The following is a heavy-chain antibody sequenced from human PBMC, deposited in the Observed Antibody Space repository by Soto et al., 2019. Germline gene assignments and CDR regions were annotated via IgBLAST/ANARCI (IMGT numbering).Heavy chain of an antibody. D-gene: IGHD1-26*01. CDR3: ARGDVGAFDL. Sequence: GGSLRLSCAASGFTVSSKYMTWVRQAPGKGLEWVPRIHSDGSSTTYADSVNGRFTISRDNAKNTLYLQMASLRVEDTAVYYCARGDVGAFDLWGQGTMVTVSS. V-gene: IGHV3-74*03. J-gene: IGHJ3*01. CDR1: GFTVSSKY. CDR2: IHSDGSST.